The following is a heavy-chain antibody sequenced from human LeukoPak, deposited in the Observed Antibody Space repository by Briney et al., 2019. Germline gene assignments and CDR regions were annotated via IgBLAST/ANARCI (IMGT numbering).Heavy chain of an antibody. D-gene: IGHD2-8*02. Sequence: GSLRLSCAASGFTFSCHSINWVRQASGKGLEWVSSISSSSSYIYYADSVKGRFTISRDNAKNSLYLQMNSLRAEDTAVYYCARDLVQYYFDYWGQGTLVTVSS. CDR2: ISSSSSYI. J-gene: IGHJ4*02. V-gene: IGHV3-21*01. CDR3: ARDLVQYYFDY. CDR1: GFTFSCHS.